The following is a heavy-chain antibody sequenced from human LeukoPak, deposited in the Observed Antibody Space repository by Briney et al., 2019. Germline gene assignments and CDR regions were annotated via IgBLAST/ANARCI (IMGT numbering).Heavy chain of an antibody. CDR3: AKVRTPKRIAVADDY. Sequence: GGSLRLSCAASGFTFSSYGMHWVRHAPGKGLELVAVISYDGSNKYYADSVKGRFTISRDNSKNTLYLQMNSLRAEDTAVYYCAKVRTPKRIAVADDYWGQGTLVTVSS. V-gene: IGHV3-30*18. CDR2: ISYDGSNK. CDR1: GFTFSSYG. D-gene: IGHD6-19*01. J-gene: IGHJ4*02.